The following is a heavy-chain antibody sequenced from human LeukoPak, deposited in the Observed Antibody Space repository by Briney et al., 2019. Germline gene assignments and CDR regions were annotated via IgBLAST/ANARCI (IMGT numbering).Heavy chain of an antibody. CDR3: ARVSRRGKRYFDWLIYRPFIRGAFDI. J-gene: IGHJ3*02. CDR2: IIPIFGTA. V-gene: IGHV1-69*13. Sequence: SVKVSCKASGSTFSSYAISWVRQAPGQGLEWMGGIIPIFGTANYAQKFQGRVTITADESTSTAYMELSSLRSEDTAVYYCARVSRRGKRYFDWLIYRPFIRGAFDIWGQGTMVTVSS. CDR1: GSTFSSYA. D-gene: IGHD3-9*01.